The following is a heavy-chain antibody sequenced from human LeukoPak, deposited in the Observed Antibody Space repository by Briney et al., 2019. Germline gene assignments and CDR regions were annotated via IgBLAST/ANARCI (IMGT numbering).Heavy chain of an antibody. V-gene: IGHV1-18*01. D-gene: IGHD4-11*01. CDR2: ISAYNGNP. J-gene: IGHJ4*02. Sequence: ASVKVSCKTSGYTFTSYGITWVRQAPGQGLEWMGWISAYNGNPKYAQKLQGRVTMTTDTSTSTAYMELRSLRYDDTAVYYCARDDNYGIFVNVDYWGQGTLVTVSS. CDR1: GYTFTSYG. CDR3: ARDDNYGIFVNVDY.